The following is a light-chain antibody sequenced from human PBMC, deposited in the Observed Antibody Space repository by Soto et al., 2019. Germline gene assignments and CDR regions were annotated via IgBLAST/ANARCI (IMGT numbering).Light chain of an antibody. Sequence: DIPMTQSPSTLSASVGDRVTITCRASQSISSWLAWYQQKPGKAPKLLIYDASSLESGVPSRLSGSGSGTEFTLTISSLQPDDFATYYCQQYNSYLWTFGQGTKVEIK. V-gene: IGKV1-5*01. CDR1: QSISSW. J-gene: IGKJ1*01. CDR2: DAS. CDR3: QQYNSYLWT.